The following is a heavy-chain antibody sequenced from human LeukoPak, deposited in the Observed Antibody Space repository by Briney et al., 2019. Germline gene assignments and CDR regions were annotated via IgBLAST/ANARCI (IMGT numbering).Heavy chain of an antibody. Sequence: GGSLRLSCAASGFIFSSSVMHWVRQAPGKGLEWVAVISHDGGNKYYADSVQGRFTISRDNSKSTLCLQMNSLRAEDTAVYYCAKQLGYCSDGSCYFPYWGQGTLVTVSS. CDR1: GFIFSSSV. V-gene: IGHV3-30*04. D-gene: IGHD2-15*01. CDR2: ISHDGGNK. CDR3: AKQLGYCSDGSCYFPY. J-gene: IGHJ4*02.